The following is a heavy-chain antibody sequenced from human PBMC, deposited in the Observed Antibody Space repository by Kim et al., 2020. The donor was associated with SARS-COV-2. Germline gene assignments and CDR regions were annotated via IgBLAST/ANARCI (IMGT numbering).Heavy chain of an antibody. D-gene: IGHD3-3*01. Sequence: GGSLRLSCAASGFTFSSYAMSWVRQAPGEGLAWVSALSGSGGSIYYADSVKGRFTISRDNSKNTLHLQMDSLRAEDTAVYYCAKGRNLEWLLSPFDSWG. CDR1: GFTFSSYA. J-gene: IGHJ4*01. CDR2: LSGSGGSI. V-gene: IGHV3-23*01. CDR3: AKGRNLEWLLSPFDS.